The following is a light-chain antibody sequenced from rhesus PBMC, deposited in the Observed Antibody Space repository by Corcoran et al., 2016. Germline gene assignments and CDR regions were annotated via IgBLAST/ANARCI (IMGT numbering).Light chain of an antibody. V-gene: IGKV1-69*01. CDR3: QQHDNSPYS. CDR2: RGS. J-gene: IGKJ2*01. Sequence: DIQMTQSPSSLSASVGDRVTITCRASQDINNWLAWYQQKPGKAPKLLIYRGSNLETGVPSRFSGSGSGTDFTRTISSLQPEDNATYYCQQHDNSPYSFGQGTKVEIK. CDR1: QDINNW.